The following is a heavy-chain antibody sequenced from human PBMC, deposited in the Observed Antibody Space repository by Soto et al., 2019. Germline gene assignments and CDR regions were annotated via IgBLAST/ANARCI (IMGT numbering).Heavy chain of an antibody. Sequence: PSETLSLTCPVSGGSISSSSYYWGWIRQSPGTGLEWLGTIYSSGSTYYNPSLKSRITMSLDTSKNQFSLSLGSVTAADTAVYYCTRRRFGVRGVTTMDVWGPGTTVTVSS. CDR1: GGSISSSSYY. CDR2: IYSSGST. CDR3: TRRRFGVRGVTTMDV. D-gene: IGHD3-10*01. V-gene: IGHV4-39*01. J-gene: IGHJ6*02.